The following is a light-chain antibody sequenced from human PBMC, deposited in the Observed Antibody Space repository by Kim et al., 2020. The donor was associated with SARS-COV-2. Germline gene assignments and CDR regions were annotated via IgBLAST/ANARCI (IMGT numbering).Light chain of an antibody. CDR2: SAS. V-gene: IGKV3-15*01. Sequence: EIVMRQSPATLSVSPGETATLSCRASESIHANLAWYQQKSGQPPRLLVYSASTRATGISDRFSGRGSGTQFTLTISSLQPEDSAVFYCQQYEDWPLITFGQGTRLEIK. J-gene: IGKJ5*01. CDR1: ESIHAN. CDR3: QQYEDWPLIT.